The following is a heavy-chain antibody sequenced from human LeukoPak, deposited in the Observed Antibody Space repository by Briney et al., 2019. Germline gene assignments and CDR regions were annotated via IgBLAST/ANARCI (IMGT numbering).Heavy chain of an antibody. Sequence: PSETLSLTCTVSGGSISSGGYYWSWIRQHPGKGLEWIGYIYYSGSTYYNPSLKSRVTISVDTSKNQFSLKLSSVTAADTAVYYCALTYCSGGSCYLEDYYYGMDVWGQGTTVTVS. CDR2: IYYSGST. D-gene: IGHD2-15*01. V-gene: IGHV4-31*03. J-gene: IGHJ6*02. CDR1: GGSISSGGYY. CDR3: ALTYCSGGSCYLEDYYYGMDV.